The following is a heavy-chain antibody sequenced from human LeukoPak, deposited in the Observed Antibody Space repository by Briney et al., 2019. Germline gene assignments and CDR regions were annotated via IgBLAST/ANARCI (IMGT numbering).Heavy chain of an antibody. CDR3: ARDLSGDY. D-gene: IGHD3-16*02. V-gene: IGHV1-18*01. Sequence: ASVKVSCKASGYTFTSYDINWVRQATGQGLEWMGWISAYNGNTNYAQKLQGRVTMTTDTSTSTAYMELRSLRSDDTTVYYCARDLSGDYWGQGTLVTVSS. J-gene: IGHJ4*02. CDR2: ISAYNGNT. CDR1: GYTFTSYD.